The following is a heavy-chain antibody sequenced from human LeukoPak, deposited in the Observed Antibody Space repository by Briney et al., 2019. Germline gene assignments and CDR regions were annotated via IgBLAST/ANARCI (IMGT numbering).Heavy chain of an antibody. J-gene: IGHJ4*02. D-gene: IGHD2-21*01. CDR3: ARGAYCGGDCYSFDY. V-gene: IGHV1-2*02. Sequence: ASVKVSCKASGYTFTGYYMHWVRQAPGQGLEWMGWINPNSGGTNYAQKFQGRVTMTRDTSISTAYMELSRLRSDDTAVYYCARGAYCGGDCYSFDYWGQGTLVTVSP. CDR2: INPNSGGT. CDR1: GYTFTGYY.